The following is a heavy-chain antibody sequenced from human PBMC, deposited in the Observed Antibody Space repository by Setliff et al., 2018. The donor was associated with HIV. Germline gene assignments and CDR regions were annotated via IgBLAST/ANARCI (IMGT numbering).Heavy chain of an antibody. J-gene: IGHJ5*02. CDR3: ARDQDSSGWYPRGWFDP. Sequence: GASVKVSCKASGYTFTGYYMHWVRQAPGQGLEWMGWINPNSGGTNYAQKFQGRVTMTRDTSISTAYMELSRLRSDDTAVYYCARDQDSSGWYPRGWFDPWGQRTLVTVSS. CDR2: INPNSGGT. D-gene: IGHD6-19*01. V-gene: IGHV1-2*02. CDR1: GYTFTGYY.